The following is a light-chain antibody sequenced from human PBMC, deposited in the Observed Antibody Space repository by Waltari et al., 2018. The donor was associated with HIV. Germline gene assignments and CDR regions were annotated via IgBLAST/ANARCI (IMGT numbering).Light chain of an antibody. Sequence: SAVTQPASVSGLPGQSITLSCTGDDNDFDVYTFVSWYQQHPGKLPRLILYDVDSRASGIPARFSGSRSGHTASLNISGLRAEDEADYYCALFTDDSTLLFGGGTKVTVL. CDR1: DNDFDVYTF. CDR2: DVD. V-gene: IGLV2-14*03. J-gene: IGLJ2*01. CDR3: ALFTDDSTLL.